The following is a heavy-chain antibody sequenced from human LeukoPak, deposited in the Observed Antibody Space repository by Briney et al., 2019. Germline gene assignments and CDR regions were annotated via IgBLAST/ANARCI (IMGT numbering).Heavy chain of an antibody. D-gene: IGHD6-13*01. CDR1: GGSVSSGSYY. CDR3: ARAKMDSSSWYPRHYFDY. V-gene: IGHV4-61*01. J-gene: IGHJ4*02. CDR2: IYYSGST. Sequence: SETLSLTCTVSGGSVSSGSYYWGWIRQPPGKGLEWIGYIYYSGSTNYNPSLKSRVTISVDASKNQFSLKLSSVTAADTAVYYCARAKMDSSSWYPRHYFDYWGQGTLVTVSS.